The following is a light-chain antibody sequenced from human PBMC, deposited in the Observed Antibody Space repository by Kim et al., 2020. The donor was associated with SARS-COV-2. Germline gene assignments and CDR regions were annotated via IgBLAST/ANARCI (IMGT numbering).Light chain of an antibody. CDR3: QQDGSSLYT. Sequence: LSPGERAALSCRASQSVSSSYLAWYQQKPGQAPRLLIYGASSRATGIPDRFSGSGSGTDFTLTISRLEPEEFAVYYCQQDGSSLYTFGQGTKLEI. J-gene: IGKJ2*01. V-gene: IGKV3-20*01. CDR2: GAS. CDR1: QSVSSSY.